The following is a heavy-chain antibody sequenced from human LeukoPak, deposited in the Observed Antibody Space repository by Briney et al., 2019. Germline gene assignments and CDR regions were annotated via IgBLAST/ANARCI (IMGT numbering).Heavy chain of an antibody. V-gene: IGHV4-30-2*01. CDR3: ARQINWFDP. J-gene: IGHJ5*02. Sequence: SETLSLTCAVSGGSISSDGYSWSWIRQPPGKGLEWIGYIYHSGSTYYNPSLKSRVTISVDRSKNQFSLKLSSVTAADTAVYYCARQINWFDPWGQGTLVTVSS. CDR1: GGSISSDGYS. CDR2: IYHSGST.